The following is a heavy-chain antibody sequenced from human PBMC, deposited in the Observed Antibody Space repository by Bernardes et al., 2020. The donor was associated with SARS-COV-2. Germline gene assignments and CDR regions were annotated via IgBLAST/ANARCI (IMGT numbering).Heavy chain of an antibody. D-gene: IGHD1-7*01. V-gene: IGHV1-2*06. CDR2: MNPSTGYT. Sequence: ASLKVSCKASGYTFTGFQMHWVRQAPGQGLEWMGRMNPSTGYTKYAQKFQGRVTMTRDTSISTVYMELSRLRSDDTAVYYCARERPDITGTPRDWGQGTLVTVSS. J-gene: IGHJ4*02. CDR3: ARERPDITGTPRD. CDR1: GYTFTGFQ.